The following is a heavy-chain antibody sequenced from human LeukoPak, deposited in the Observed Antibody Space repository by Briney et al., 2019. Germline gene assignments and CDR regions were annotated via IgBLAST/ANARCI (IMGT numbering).Heavy chain of an antibody. CDR1: GFTFSSYA. CDR3: AKYYYDSSGYYTQTFDY. J-gene: IGHJ4*02. D-gene: IGHD3-22*01. V-gene: IGHV3-23*01. Sequence: PGGSLRLSCAASGFTFSSYAMSWVRQAPGKGLEWVSAISGSGGSTYYADSEKGRFTISRDNSKNTLYLQMNSLRAEDTAVYYCAKYYYDSSGYYTQTFDYWGQGTLVTVSS. CDR2: ISGSGGST.